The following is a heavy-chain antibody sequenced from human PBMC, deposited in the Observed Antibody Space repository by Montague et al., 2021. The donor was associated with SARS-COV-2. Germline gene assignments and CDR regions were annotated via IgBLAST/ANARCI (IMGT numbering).Heavy chain of an antibody. Sequence: SLRLSCAASGFTVSSNYMSWVRQAPGEGLERVSVIYSGGSTYYADSVKGRFTISRHNSKNTLYLQMNSLRAEDTAVYYCAREIAAAAYGWNWFDPWGQGTLVTVSS. CDR3: AREIAAAAYGWNWFDP. V-gene: IGHV3-53*04. J-gene: IGHJ5*02. D-gene: IGHD6-13*01. CDR2: IYSGGST. CDR1: GFTVSSNY.